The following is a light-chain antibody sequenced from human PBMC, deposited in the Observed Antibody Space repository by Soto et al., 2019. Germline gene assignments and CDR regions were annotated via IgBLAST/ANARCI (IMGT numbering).Light chain of an antibody. CDR1: QSVSSSY. CDR3: QQYGDSPRT. Sequence: EIVLTQSPGTLSLSPGERATLSCRASQSVSSSYLAWYQQKPGQAPRLLIYGASIRATGIPDRFSGSGSGTDFTLTISRLEPEDFAVYYCQQYGDSPRTFGQGTTVEIK. CDR2: GAS. J-gene: IGKJ1*01. V-gene: IGKV3-20*01.